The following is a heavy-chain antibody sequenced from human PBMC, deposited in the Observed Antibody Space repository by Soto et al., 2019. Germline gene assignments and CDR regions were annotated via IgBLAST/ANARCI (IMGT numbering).Heavy chain of an antibody. V-gene: IGHV1-69*04. CDR1: GGTFSSYT. CDR2: IIPILGIA. Sequence: SVKVSCKASGGTFSSYTISWVRQAPGQGLEWMGRIIPILGIANYAQKFQGRVTITADKSTSTAYMELSSLRSEDTAVYYCAREGGSVVVVAATHVHDAFDIWGQGTMVTVSS. CDR3: AREGGSVVVVAATHVHDAFDI. J-gene: IGHJ3*02. D-gene: IGHD2-15*01.